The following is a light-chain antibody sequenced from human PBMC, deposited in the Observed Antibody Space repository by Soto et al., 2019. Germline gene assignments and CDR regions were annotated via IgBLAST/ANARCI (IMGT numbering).Light chain of an antibody. CDR3: QQTYSTPPT. CDR1: QSISSY. Sequence: DIQMTQSPSSLSASVGDRVTITCRASQSISSYLNWYQQKPGKAPKLLIYAASSLQSGVPSRFSGSGSGRDFTLTISRLQPEDFATYYCQQTYSTPPTFGQRTKLEIK. J-gene: IGKJ2*01. V-gene: IGKV1-39*01. CDR2: AAS.